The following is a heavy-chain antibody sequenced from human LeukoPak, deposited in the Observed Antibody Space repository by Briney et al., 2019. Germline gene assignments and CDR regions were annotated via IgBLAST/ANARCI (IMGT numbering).Heavy chain of an antibody. Sequence: SETLSLTCAVYGGSFSGYYWSWIRQPPGKGLEWIGEINHSGSTNYNPSLKSRVTISVDTSKNQFSLKLSSVTAADTAVYYCASESTLLWFGELLYYYWGQGTLVTVSS. V-gene: IGHV4-34*01. D-gene: IGHD3-10*01. CDR3: ASESTLLWFGELLYYY. J-gene: IGHJ4*02. CDR2: INHSGST. CDR1: GGSFSGYY.